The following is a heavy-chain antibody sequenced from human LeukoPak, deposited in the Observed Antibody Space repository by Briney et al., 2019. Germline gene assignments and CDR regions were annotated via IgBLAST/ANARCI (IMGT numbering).Heavy chain of an antibody. Sequence: ASVKVSCTASGYTFTSYGISWVRQAPGQGLEWMGWISAYNGNTNYAQKLQGRVTMTTDTSTSTAYMELRSLRSDDTAVYYCAREGGMYYDSSGYLAFDYWGQGTLVTVSS. CDR1: GYTFTSYG. CDR3: AREGGMYYDSSGYLAFDY. D-gene: IGHD3-22*01. V-gene: IGHV1-18*01. J-gene: IGHJ4*02. CDR2: ISAYNGNT.